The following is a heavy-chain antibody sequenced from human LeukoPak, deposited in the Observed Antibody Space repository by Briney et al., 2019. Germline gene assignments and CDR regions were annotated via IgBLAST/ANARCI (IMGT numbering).Heavy chain of an antibody. CDR2: FDTGFGT. J-gene: IGHJ4*02. D-gene: IGHD6-19*01. Sequence: GALRLSCAASGFTFSTASLHWVRQAPGRVLEWVSAFDTGFGTYYPDSLKGRFTISRDNSKNTLFLQMNSLRAEDTAVYYCARSSGWWSLDYWGQGTLVTVSS. V-gene: IGHV3-23*05. CDR1: GFTFSTAS. CDR3: ARSSGWWSLDY.